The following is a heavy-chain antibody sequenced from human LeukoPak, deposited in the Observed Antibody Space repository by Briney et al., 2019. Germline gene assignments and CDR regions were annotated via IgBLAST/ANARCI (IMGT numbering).Heavy chain of an antibody. Sequence: GGSLRLSCAASGFTVSSNYMSWVRQAPGKGLEWVSVIYSGGRIYYADSVKGRFSISRDNSKNTLYLQMNSLRAEDTAVYYCTDSSGYFAFDIWGQGTMVTVSS. CDR1: GFTVSSNY. CDR2: IYSGGRI. V-gene: IGHV3-53*01. J-gene: IGHJ3*02. D-gene: IGHD3-22*01. CDR3: TDSSGYFAFDI.